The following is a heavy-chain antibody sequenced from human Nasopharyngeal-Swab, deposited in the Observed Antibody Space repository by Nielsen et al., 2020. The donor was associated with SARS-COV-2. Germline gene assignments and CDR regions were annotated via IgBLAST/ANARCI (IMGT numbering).Heavy chain of an antibody. J-gene: IGHJ4*02. V-gene: IGHV3-23*01. Sequence: GESLKISCTASGFTFGDYAMSWFRQAPGKGLEWVSAISAASVNTQYANSVKGRFTISRDNSKNTLYLQMNTLRAEDTAIYYCAKQSANWGSYFDYWGQGTLVTVSS. CDR2: ISAASVNT. CDR3: AKQSANWGSYFDY. CDR1: GFTFGDYA. D-gene: IGHD7-27*01.